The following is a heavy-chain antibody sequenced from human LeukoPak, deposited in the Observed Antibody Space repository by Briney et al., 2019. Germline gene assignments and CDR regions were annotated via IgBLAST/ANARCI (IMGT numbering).Heavy chain of an antibody. Sequence: SGPTLVKPTQTLTLTCIFSGFSLTTSGVGMGWIRQTPGKALEWLGIIYWDDEKLYRPSLKSRLTITRDTSKNQVVLTMTNLDPVHTATYYCARRLGAVAGAFDFWGQGTLVTVSS. CDR1: GFSLTTSGVG. D-gene: IGHD6-19*01. CDR3: ARRLGAVAGAFDF. CDR2: IYWDDEK. V-gene: IGHV2-5*02. J-gene: IGHJ4*02.